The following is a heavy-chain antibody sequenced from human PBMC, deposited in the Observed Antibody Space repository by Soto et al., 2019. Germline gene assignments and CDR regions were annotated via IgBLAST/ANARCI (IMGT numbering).Heavy chain of an antibody. CDR3: ARDSPPTTYSSGWSPFDI. D-gene: IGHD6-19*01. Sequence: EVQLVESGGGLVQPGGSLRLSCAASGFTFSSYAMHWVRQAPGKGLEYVSAISSNGGSTYYANSVKGRFTISRDNSKNTLYLQMDSLRAEDMAVYYCARDSPPTTYSSGWSPFDIWGQGTMVTVSS. CDR1: GFTFSSYA. V-gene: IGHV3-64*01. J-gene: IGHJ3*02. CDR2: ISSNGGST.